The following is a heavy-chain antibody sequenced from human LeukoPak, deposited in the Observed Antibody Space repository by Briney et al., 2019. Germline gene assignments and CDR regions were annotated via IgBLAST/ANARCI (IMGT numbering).Heavy chain of an antibody. Sequence: SVKVSCKASGGTFSSYAISWVRQAPGQGLEWMGGIIPIFGTANYAQKFQGRVTITADESTSTAYMELSSLRSEDTAVYYCARSRGVVVAAINWFDPWGQGTLVTVSS. CDR3: ARSRGVVVAAINWFDP. D-gene: IGHD2-15*01. CDR1: GGTFSSYA. J-gene: IGHJ5*02. CDR2: IIPIFGTA. V-gene: IGHV1-69*13.